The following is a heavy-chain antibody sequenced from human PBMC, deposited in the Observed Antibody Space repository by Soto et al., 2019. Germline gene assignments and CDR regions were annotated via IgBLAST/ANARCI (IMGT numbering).Heavy chain of an antibody. CDR3: ARVRLTISVNDALDV. V-gene: IGHV3-30*14. CDR2: MTYDGATE. CDR1: GFPFSDYV. J-gene: IGHJ3*01. Sequence: QVHLVESGGGVVQPGRSLRLSCAASGFPFSDYVIHWVRQAAGKGLEWVASMTYDGATEYYAGSVKGRFTVSRDNSKRTLSLQMNSLSPEDTAVYYCARVRLTISVNDALDVWGQWTKVTVSS. D-gene: IGHD3-10*01.